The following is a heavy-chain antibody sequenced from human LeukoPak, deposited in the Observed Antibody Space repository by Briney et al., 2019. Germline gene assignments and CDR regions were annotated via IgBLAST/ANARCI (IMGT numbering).Heavy chain of an antibody. Sequence: SETLSLTCAVYGGSFSGYYWSWIRQPPGKGPEWIGEINHSGSTNYNPSLKSRVTISVDTSKNQFSLKLSSVTAADTAVYYCARRKPSPYSPQYYWGQGTLVTVSS. V-gene: IGHV4-34*01. D-gene: IGHD2-15*01. CDR3: ARRKPSPYSPQYY. J-gene: IGHJ4*02. CDR1: GGSFSGYY. CDR2: INHSGST.